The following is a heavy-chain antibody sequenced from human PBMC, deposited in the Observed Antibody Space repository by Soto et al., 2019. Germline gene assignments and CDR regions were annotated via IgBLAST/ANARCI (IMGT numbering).Heavy chain of an antibody. CDR3: AREWKGQYCTNGVCYVVSYFDY. J-gene: IGHJ4*02. CDR2: IYYSGST. CDR1: GGSISSGGYY. V-gene: IGHV4-31*03. D-gene: IGHD2-8*01. Sequence: SETLSLTCTVSGGSISSGGYYWSWIRQHPGKGLEWIGYIYYSGSTYYNPSLKSRVTISVDTSKNQFSLKLSSVTAADTAVYYCAREWKGQYCTNGVCYVVSYFDYWGQGTLVTVSS.